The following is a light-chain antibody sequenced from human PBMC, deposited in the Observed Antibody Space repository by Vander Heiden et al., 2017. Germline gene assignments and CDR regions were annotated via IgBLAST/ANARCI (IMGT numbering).Light chain of an antibody. CDR3: LHYHNFPHT. Sequence: VIWRTQSPSLVSASTGARVTISCRMSQDISRHLAWFQQKPGKAPELLIYAASTLQSGVPSRFSGGGSGTDFSLTISPLQSEDFATYFCLHYHNFPHTFGQGTRVEIK. CDR1: QDISRH. CDR2: AAS. V-gene: IGKV1D-8*01. J-gene: IGKJ2*01.